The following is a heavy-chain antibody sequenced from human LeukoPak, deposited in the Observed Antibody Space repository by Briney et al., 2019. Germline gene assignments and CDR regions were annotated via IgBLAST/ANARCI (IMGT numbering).Heavy chain of an antibody. J-gene: IGHJ4*02. V-gene: IGHV3-7*03. CDR3: ARARSYYDSSDYYYVY. Sequence: GGSLRLSCVGSGFTFSRYWLNWVRQAPGKGLEWVANMNQDGSEKYYVDSVKGRFTISRDNAKNSLYLQMNSLRAEDTAVYYCARARSYYDSSDYYYVYWGQGTLVTVSS. D-gene: IGHD3-22*01. CDR2: MNQDGSEK. CDR1: GFTFSRYW.